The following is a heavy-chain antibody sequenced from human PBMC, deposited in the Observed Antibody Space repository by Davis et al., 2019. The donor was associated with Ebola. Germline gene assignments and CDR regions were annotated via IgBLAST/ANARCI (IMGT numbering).Heavy chain of an antibody. V-gene: IGHV3-9*01. D-gene: IGHD6-19*01. CDR1: GFTFDDYA. Sequence: PGGSLRLSCAASGFTFDDYAMHWVRQAPGKDLEWVSGISWNSGSIGYADSVKGRFTISRDNAKNSLYLQMNSLRAEDTALYYCAKDKSRAVAASVYYFDYWGQGTLVTVSS. CDR2: ISWNSGSI. CDR3: AKDKSRAVAASVYYFDY. J-gene: IGHJ4*02.